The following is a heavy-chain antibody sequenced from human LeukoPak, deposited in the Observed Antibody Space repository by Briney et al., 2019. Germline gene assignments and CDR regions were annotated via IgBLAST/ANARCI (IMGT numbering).Heavy chain of an antibody. CDR3: ARETITMVRGVPLYYYYYMDV. J-gene: IGHJ6*03. CDR1: GFTFSSYS. Sequence: GGSLRLSCAASGFTFSSYSMNWVRQAPGKGLEWVSVIYSGGSTYYADSVKGRFTISRDNSKNTLYLQMNSLRAEDTAVYYCARETITMVRGVPLYYYYYMDVWGKGTTVTISS. V-gene: IGHV3-66*01. CDR2: IYSGGST. D-gene: IGHD3-10*01.